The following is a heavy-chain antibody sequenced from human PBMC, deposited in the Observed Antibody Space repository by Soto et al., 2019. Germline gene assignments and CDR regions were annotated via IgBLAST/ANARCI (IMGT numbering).Heavy chain of an antibody. CDR1: GFTFSSYG. CDR3: ARYCGGDCYGVPFDY. CDR2: IWYDGSNK. V-gene: IGHV3-33*01. D-gene: IGHD2-21*02. J-gene: IGHJ4*02. Sequence: GGSLRLSCAASGFTFSSYGMHWVRQAPGKGLEWVAVIWYDGSNKYYADSVKGRFTISRDNSKNTLYLQMNSLRAEDTALYYCARYCGGDCYGVPFDYWGQGTLVTVSS.